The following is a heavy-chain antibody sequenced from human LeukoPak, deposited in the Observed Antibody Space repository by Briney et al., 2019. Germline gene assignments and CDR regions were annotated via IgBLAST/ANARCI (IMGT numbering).Heavy chain of an antibody. CDR1: GGAFNSYT. V-gene: IGHV1-69*02. CDR2: IIPILGIA. J-gene: IGHJ4*02. D-gene: IGHD1-1*01. Sequence: SVKVSCKASGGAFNSYTITWVRQAPGQGLELMGKIIPILGIANYAQKFQRRVTITADKSTSTAYMELSSLRSEDTAVYSCAINWNDWGQGTLVTVSS. CDR3: AINWND.